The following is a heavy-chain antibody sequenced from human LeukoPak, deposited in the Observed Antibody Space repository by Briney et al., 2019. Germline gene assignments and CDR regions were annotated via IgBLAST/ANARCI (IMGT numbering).Heavy chain of an antibody. CDR1: GGSISSSSYY. V-gene: IGHV4-39*07. Sequence: PSETLSLTCTVSGGSISSSSYYWGWIRQPPGKGLEWIGTIFYSGSTYYNPSLKSRLTISVDTSKNQFSLQLNSVTPEDTAAYYCAREQTGQQLDYWGQGTLVTVSS. D-gene: IGHD1/OR15-1a*01. J-gene: IGHJ4*02. CDR3: AREQTGQQLDY. CDR2: IFYSGST.